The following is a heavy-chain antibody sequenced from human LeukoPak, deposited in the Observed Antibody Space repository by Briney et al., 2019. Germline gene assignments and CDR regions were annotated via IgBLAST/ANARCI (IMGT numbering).Heavy chain of an antibody. D-gene: IGHD2-21*01. CDR2: ISGSGGST. CDR1: GFTFNTYA. CDR3: AKDLESGEYSDY. V-gene: IGHV3-23*01. J-gene: IGHJ4*02. Sequence: GGSLRLSCAASGFTFNTYAMSWVRQAPGKGLEWVSGISGSGGSTYYADSVKGRFIISRDNSKNTLYLQMTSLRDEDTAVYYCAKDLESGEYSDYWGQGTLVTVSS.